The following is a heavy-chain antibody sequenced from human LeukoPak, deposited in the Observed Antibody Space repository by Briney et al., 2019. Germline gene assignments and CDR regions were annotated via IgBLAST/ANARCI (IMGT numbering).Heavy chain of an antibody. D-gene: IGHD2-15*01. CDR2: IWYDGSNK. CDR1: GFTFSSYG. CDR3: ARDQTGVCSGGSCYPDYGMDV. V-gene: IGHV3-33*01. J-gene: IGHJ6*02. Sequence: GGSLRLSCAASGFTFSSYGMHWVRQAPGKGLEWVAVIWYDGSNKYYADSVKGRFTISRDNSKNTLYLQMNSLRAEDTAVYYCARDQTGVCSGGSCYPDYGMDVWGQGTTVTVSS.